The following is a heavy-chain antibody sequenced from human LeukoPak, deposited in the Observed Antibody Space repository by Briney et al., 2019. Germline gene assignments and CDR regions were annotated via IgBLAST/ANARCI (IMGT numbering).Heavy chain of an antibody. J-gene: IGHJ4*02. CDR2: INWNGGST. Sequence: GGSLRLSCAASGFTFDGSVMSWVRQAPGKGLEWVSSINWNGGSTGYADSVKGRFTISRDNAKNSLYLQMNSLRAEDTAVYYCAKEGGVGAYDYWGQGTLVTVSS. D-gene: IGHD1-26*01. CDR1: GFTFDGSV. CDR3: AKEGGVGAYDY. V-gene: IGHV3-20*04.